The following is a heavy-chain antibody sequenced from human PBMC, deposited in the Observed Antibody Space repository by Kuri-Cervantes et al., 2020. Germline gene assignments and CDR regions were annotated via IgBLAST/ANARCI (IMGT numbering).Heavy chain of an antibody. CDR2: IWDDGSNK. V-gene: IGHV3-33*01. J-gene: IGHJ4*02. CDR3: ARDFQPKPPNGDFDY. CDR1: GFTFSSYG. D-gene: IGHD2-8*01. Sequence: LSLTCAASGFTFSSYGMHWVRQAPGKGLGWVAVIWDDGSNKYYADSVKGRFTISRDNSKNTLYPQMNSLRAEDTAVYYCARDFQPKPPNGDFDYWGQGTLVTVSS.